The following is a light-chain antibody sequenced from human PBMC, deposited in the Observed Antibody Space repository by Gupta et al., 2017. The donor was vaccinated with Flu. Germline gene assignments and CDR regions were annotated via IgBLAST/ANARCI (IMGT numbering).Light chain of an antibody. CDR1: SHNIGDNL. V-gene: IGLV1-44*01. Sequence: QSLLTQPPSASGTPGPRVTISCSGSSHNIGDNLVNWYQHLPRTAPKLLIYDDYHQPSGVPDRFSGSKSGTSASLAISGLQSEDETIDYCVAWDDSLNGPVFGGGTKLTVL. CDR3: VAWDDSLNGPV. CDR2: DDY. J-gene: IGLJ3*02.